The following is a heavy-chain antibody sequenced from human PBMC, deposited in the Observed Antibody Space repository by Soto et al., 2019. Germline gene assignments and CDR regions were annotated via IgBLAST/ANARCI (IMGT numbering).Heavy chain of an antibody. CDR2: IYYSGST. D-gene: IGHD3-22*01. CDR1: GGSISSSSYY. V-gene: IGHV4-39*01. Sequence: QLQLQESGPGLVKPSETLSLTCTVSGGSISSSSYYWGWIRQPPGKGLEWIGSIYYSGSTYYNPSRTRRVTISVDTSTNQFSLKLSSVTAADTAVYYCARDYDRSGDYWGQGTLVTVSS. J-gene: IGHJ4*02. CDR3: ARDYDRSGDY.